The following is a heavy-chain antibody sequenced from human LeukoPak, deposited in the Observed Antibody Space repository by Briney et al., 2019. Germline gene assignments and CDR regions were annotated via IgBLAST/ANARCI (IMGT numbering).Heavy chain of an antibody. J-gene: IGHJ4*02. Sequence: PGGSLKLSCAASGFTFSSYWMSWVRQAPGKGLEGIGRIKRKSDGGTTDYAAPVKGRFTISRDDSKNTLYLQMNSLKTEDTAVYYCTTVGLSGYYDSRGYYYFDYWGQGTLVTVSS. CDR2: IKRKSDGGTT. V-gene: IGHV3-15*01. D-gene: IGHD3-22*01. CDR3: TTVGLSGYYDSRGYYYFDY. CDR1: GFTFSSYW.